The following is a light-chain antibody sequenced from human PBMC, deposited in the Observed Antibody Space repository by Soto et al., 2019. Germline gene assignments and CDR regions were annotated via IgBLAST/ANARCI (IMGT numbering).Light chain of an antibody. V-gene: IGLV2-14*01. J-gene: IGLJ2*01. CDR2: EVS. CDR1: SSDVGGYKY. CDR3: SSYTRSSKVV. Sequence: QSALTQPASVSRSPGQSITISCTGTSSDVGGYKYVSWYQQHPGKAPKLMIYEVSHRPSGVSNRFSGSKSGNTASLTISGLQAEDEADYYCSSYTRSSKVVFGGGTKLTVL.